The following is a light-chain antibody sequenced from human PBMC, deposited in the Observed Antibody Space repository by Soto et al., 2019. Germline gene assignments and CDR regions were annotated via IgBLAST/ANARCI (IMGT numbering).Light chain of an antibody. J-gene: IGLJ1*01. CDR1: SSNIGGNT. V-gene: IGLV1-40*01. CDR3: QSYDSTLSDRYV. Sequence: QSALTQPPSLSGTPGQRVTISCSGSSSNIGGNTVHWYQHLPGTAPKLLIFGNSNRPSGVPDRFSGSKSGTSASLTITGLQAEDEGDYYCQSYDSTLSDRYVFGSGTKLTVL. CDR2: GNS.